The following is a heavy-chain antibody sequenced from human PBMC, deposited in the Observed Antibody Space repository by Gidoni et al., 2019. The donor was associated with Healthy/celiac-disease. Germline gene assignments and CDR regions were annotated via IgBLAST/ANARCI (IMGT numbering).Heavy chain of an antibody. Sequence: QVQLQESGPGLVKPSEPLSLTCTVSGGSISSYYWSWIRQPPGKGLEWIGYIYYSGSTNYNPSLKSRVTISVDTSKNQLSLKLSSVTAADTAVYYCAGVEAAALDYWGQGTLVTVSS. J-gene: IGHJ4*02. CDR2: IYYSGST. CDR3: AGVEAAALDY. D-gene: IGHD6-13*01. CDR1: GGSISSYY. V-gene: IGHV4-59*01.